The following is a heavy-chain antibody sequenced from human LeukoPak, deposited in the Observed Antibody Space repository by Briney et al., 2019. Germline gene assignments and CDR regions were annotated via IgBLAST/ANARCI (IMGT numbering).Heavy chain of an antibody. J-gene: IGHJ4*02. CDR2: IYTSGST. CDR1: GGSISSYY. V-gene: IGHV4-4*09. CDR3: ARASKSKGTRIYYFDY. D-gene: IGHD1-14*01. Sequence: SETLSLTCTVSGGSISSYYWSWIRQPPGKGLEWIGYIYTSGSTNYNPSLKSRVTISVDTSKNQFSLKLSSVTAADTAVYYCARASKSKGTRIYYFDYWAREPWSPSPQ.